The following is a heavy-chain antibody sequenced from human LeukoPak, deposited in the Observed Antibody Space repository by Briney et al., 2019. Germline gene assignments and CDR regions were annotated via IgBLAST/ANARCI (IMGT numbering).Heavy chain of an antibody. V-gene: IGHV3-23*01. D-gene: IGHD3-9*01. CDR1: GFTFSSYA. CDR3: AKDLLRYFDWLRSFDY. CDR2: ISGSGGST. J-gene: IGHJ4*02. Sequence: GGSLRLSCAASGFTFSSYAMSWVRQAPGKALEWVSAISGSGGSTYYADSVKGRFTISRDNSKNTLYLQMNSLRAEDTAVYYCAKDLLRYFDWLRSFDYWGQGTLVTVSS.